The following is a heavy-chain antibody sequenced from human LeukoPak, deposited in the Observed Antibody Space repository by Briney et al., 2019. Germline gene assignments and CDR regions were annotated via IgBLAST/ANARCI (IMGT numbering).Heavy chain of an antibody. CDR3: ARIRDTSGWYPYYYYMDV. V-gene: IGHV4-39*07. J-gene: IGHJ6*03. CDR2: IYYSGST. CDR1: GGSTRSSGYY. D-gene: IGHD6-19*01. Sequence: SETLSLTCTVSGGSTRSSGYYWGWIRQPPGKGLEWIGTIYYSGSTYYNPSLKSRVTISVDTSKNQFSLKLRSVTAADTAVYYCARIRDTSGWYPYYYYMDVWGKGTTVTVSS.